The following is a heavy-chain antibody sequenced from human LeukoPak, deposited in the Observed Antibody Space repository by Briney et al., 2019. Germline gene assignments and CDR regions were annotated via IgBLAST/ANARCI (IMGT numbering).Heavy chain of an antibody. D-gene: IGHD3-3*01. Sequence: ASVKVSCTVSGYTLTELSMHWVRQAPGKGLEWMGGFDPEDGETIYAQKFQGRVTMTEDTSTDTAYMELSSLRSEDTAVYYCATDRVGFWSGQGYFDLWGRGTLVTVSS. V-gene: IGHV1-24*01. CDR2: FDPEDGET. J-gene: IGHJ2*01. CDR1: GYTLTELS. CDR3: ATDRVGFWSGQGYFDL.